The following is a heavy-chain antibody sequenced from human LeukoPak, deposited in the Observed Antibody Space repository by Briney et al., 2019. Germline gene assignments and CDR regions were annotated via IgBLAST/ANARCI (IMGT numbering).Heavy chain of an antibody. V-gene: IGHV3-33*01. CDR1: GFTFSSYG. J-gene: IGHJ4*02. CDR2: IWYDGSNK. CDR3: ARGVYDILTGYSGDYFDY. Sequence: GRCLRLSCAASGFTFSSYGMHWVRQAPGKGLEWVAVIWYDGSNKYYADSVKGRFTISRDTSKNTLYLQMNSLRAEDTAVYYCARGVYDILTGYSGDYFDYWGQGTLVTVSS. D-gene: IGHD3-9*01.